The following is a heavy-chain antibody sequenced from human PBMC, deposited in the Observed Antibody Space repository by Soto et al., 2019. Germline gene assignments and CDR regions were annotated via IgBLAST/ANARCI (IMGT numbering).Heavy chain of an antibody. D-gene: IGHD3-22*01. V-gene: IGHV4-4*07. CDR3: ARMVDYYDSSGRDY. CDR1: GGSISSYY. CDR2: IYTSGST. Sequence: LSLTCTVSGGSISSYYWSWIRQPAGKGLEWIGRIYTSGSTNYNPSLKSRVTMSVDTSKNQFSLKLSSVTAADTAVYYCARMVDYYDSSGRDYWGQGTLVTVSS. J-gene: IGHJ4*02.